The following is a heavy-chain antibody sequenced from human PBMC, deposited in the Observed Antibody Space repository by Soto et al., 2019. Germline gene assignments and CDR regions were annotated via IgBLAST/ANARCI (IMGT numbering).Heavy chain of an antibody. CDR2: IYPGNSDT. J-gene: IGHJ4*02. D-gene: IGHD1-1*01. CDR3: ARLPGIVAPGTVFLDN. Sequence: PGESLKISFKASGYRFTSSWIGWVRQMPGEGLEWMGIIYPGNSDTRYRPSFQGQVTISADKSSSTAYLQWNSLQASDTAMYYCARLPGIVAPGTVFLDNWGQGTMVTVSS. CDR1: GYRFTSSW. V-gene: IGHV5-51*01.